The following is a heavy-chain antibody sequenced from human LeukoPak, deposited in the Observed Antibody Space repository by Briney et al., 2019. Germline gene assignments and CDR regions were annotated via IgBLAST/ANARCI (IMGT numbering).Heavy chain of an antibody. CDR3: ARHSPWIGELYAEAPFDY. CDR2: IYYSGST. Sequence: SETLSLTCTVSGGSISSGDYYWRWIRQPPGKGLEWIGYIYYSGSTYYHPSLKSRVTISVDTSKNQFSLKLSSVTAADTAVYYCARHSPWIGELYAEAPFDYWGQGTLVTVSS. D-gene: IGHD3-10*01. J-gene: IGHJ4*02. CDR1: GGSISSGDYY. V-gene: IGHV4-30-4*01.